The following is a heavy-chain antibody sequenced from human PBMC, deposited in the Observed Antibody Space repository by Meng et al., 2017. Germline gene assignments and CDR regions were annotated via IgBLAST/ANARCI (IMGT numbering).Heavy chain of an antibody. Sequence: VRLVQVGDEVKKPGSSVKVSCKASGGTFSSYANSWVRQAPGKGLEWMGGIIPIFGTANYAQKFQGRVTITADESTSTAYMELSSLRSEDTSVYYCARESWFDPWGQGTLVTVSS. CDR1: GGTFSSYA. CDR3: ARESWFDP. V-gene: IGHV1-69*01. J-gene: IGHJ5*02. CDR2: IIPIFGTA.